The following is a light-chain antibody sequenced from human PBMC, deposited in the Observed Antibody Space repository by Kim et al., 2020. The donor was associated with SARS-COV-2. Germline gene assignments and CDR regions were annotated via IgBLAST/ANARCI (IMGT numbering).Light chain of an antibody. CDR1: QGISSY. V-gene: IGKV1-8*01. CDR3: QQYYSYPRT. CDR2: AAS. Sequence: ASTGDRVTITCRASQGISSYLAWYHQKPGKAPKLLIYAASTLQSGVPSRFSGSGSGTDFTLTISCLQSEDFATYYCQQYYSYPRTFGGGTKVDIK. J-gene: IGKJ4*01.